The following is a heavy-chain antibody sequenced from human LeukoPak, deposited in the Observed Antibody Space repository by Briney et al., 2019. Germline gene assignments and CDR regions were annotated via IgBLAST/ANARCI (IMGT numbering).Heavy chain of an antibody. CDR1: GGSISNYY. D-gene: IGHD4/OR15-4a*01. J-gene: IGHJ4*02. V-gene: IGHV4-4*07. CDR3: AGVANYRSGERLDY. Sequence: SETLSLTCTVSGGSISNYYWSWIRQPAGKGLEWIGGVYNSGSTNYNPSLKSRVTMSVGTSKNQFSLKLRSVTAADTAVYYCAGVANYRSGERLDYWGQGTLVTVSS. CDR2: VYNSGST.